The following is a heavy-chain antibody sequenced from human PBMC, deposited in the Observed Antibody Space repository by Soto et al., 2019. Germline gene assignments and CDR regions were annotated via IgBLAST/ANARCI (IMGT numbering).Heavy chain of an antibody. J-gene: IGHJ4*02. D-gene: IGHD2-15*01. Sequence: PSETLSFTCTGSGGSISSYCWRGSRQPPGKGLEWIGYIYYSGSTNYNPSLKSRGTISVDTSKNQFSLKLSSVTAADTAVYYSARTEFPAATIDYWGQGTLVTVS. V-gene: IGHV4-59*01. CDR2: IYYSGST. CDR1: GGSISSYC. CDR3: ARTEFPAATIDY.